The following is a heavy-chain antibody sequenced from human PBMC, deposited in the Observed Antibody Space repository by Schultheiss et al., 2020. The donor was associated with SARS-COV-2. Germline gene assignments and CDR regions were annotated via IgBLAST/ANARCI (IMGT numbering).Heavy chain of an antibody. D-gene: IGHD6-25*01. V-gene: IGHV1-2*02. CDR1: GYTFTGYY. J-gene: IGHJ6*03. CDR3: ARERIPQRRPYYYYYMDV. CDR2: INPNSGGT. Sequence: ASVKVSCKASGYTFTGYYMHWVRQAPGQGLEWMGWINPNSGGTNYAQKFQGRVTMTRDTSISTAYMELSRLRSDDTAVYYCARERIPQRRPYYYYYMDVWGKGTTGTVSS.